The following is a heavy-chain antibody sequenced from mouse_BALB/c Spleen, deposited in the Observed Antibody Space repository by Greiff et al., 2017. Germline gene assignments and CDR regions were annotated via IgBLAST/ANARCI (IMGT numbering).Heavy chain of an antibody. CDR2: IWAGGST. V-gene: IGHV2-9*02. D-gene: IGHD2-1*01. CDR1: GFSLTSYG. Sequence: VQRVESGPGLVAPSQSLSITCTVSGFSLTSYGVHWVRQPPGKGLEWLGVIWAGGSTNYNSALMSRLSISKDNSKSQVFLKMNSLQTDDTAMYYCARDEGSPYGNYAYWYFDVWGAGTTVTVSS. J-gene: IGHJ1*01. CDR3: ARDEGSPYGNYAYWYFDV.